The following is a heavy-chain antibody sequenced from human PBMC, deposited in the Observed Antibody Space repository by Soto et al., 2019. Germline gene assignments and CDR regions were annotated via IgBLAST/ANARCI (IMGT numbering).Heavy chain of an antibody. CDR1: GFTFSDYY. CDR2: ISNSGSII. D-gene: IGHD1-1*01. V-gene: IGHV3-11*01. Sequence: QVQLVESGGGLVKPGGSLRLSCAASGFTFSDYYMSWIRQAPGKGLEWVSYISNSGSIIYYADSVKGRFTISRDNAKNSLYLQMNILRVEDTAVYYCARGRTATLYYFDYWGQGTLVTVSS. J-gene: IGHJ4*02. CDR3: ARGRTATLYYFDY.